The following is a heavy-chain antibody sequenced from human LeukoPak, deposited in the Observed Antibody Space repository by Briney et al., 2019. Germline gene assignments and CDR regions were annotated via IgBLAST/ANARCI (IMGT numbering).Heavy chain of an antibody. CDR2: IIPIFGTA. Sequence: ASVKVSCKASGGTFSSYAISWVRQAPGQGLEWMGGIIPIFGTANYAQKFQGRVTITTDESTSTAYMELRSLRSDDTAVYYCAKMGWGEGSDYWGQGTLVTVSS. CDR1: GGTFSSYA. J-gene: IGHJ4*02. D-gene: IGHD3-16*01. V-gene: IGHV1-69*05. CDR3: AKMGWGEGSDY.